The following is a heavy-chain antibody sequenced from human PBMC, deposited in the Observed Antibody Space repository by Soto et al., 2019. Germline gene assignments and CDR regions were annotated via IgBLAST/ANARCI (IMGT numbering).Heavy chain of an antibody. Sequence: QVQLVESGGGVVQPGRSLRLSCAASGFTFSSYAMHWVRQAPGKGLEWVAVISYDGSNKYYEDSVKGRFTISRDNSKNTLYLQMNSLRAEDTAVYYCARGYVLLWFEEDSGDAFDIWGQGTMVTVSS. CDR3: ARGYVLLWFEEDSGDAFDI. CDR1: GFTFSSYA. V-gene: IGHV3-30-3*01. D-gene: IGHD3-10*01. J-gene: IGHJ3*02. CDR2: ISYDGSNK.